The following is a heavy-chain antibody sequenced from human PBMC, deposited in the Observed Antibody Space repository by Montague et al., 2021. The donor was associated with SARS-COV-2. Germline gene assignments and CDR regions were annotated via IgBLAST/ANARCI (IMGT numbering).Heavy chain of an antibody. CDR1: GASIRSSDHY. Sequence: ETLSLTCTVPGASIRSSDHYWGWIRQPPGKGLEWIGSIYYTGSRYYTPSLTSRLTISVDTSRYQFSLELTSVTAADTAIYYCARAGGFDNSGYVGRLRTYYFDYWGQGLLVTVSS. D-gene: IGHD3-22*01. V-gene: IGHV4-39*07. CDR2: IYYTGSR. J-gene: IGHJ4*02. CDR3: ARAGGFDNSGYVGRLRTYYFDY.